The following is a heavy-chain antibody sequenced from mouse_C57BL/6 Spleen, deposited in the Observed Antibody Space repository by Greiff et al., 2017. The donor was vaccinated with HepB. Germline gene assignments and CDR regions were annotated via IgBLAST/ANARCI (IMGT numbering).Heavy chain of an antibody. J-gene: IGHJ1*03. CDR3: ARDGNYDWYFDV. V-gene: IGHV1-4*01. Sequence: QVQLQQSGAELARPGASVKMSCKASGYTFTSYTMHWVKQRPGQGLEWIGYINPSSGYTKYNQKFKDKATLTADKSSSTAYMQLSSLTSEDSAVYYCARDGNYDWYFDVWGTGTTVTVSS. CDR2: INPSSGYT. CDR1: GYTFTSYT. D-gene: IGHD2-1*01.